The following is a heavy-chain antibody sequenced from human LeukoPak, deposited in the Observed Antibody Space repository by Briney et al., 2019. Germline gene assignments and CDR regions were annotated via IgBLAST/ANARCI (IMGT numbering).Heavy chain of an antibody. Sequence: PGGSLRLSCETAGFTFSSYVMHWVRRTPGKGLVWVSRISHDGFISYADSVKGRFTTSRDNAKNTLILQMNSLRAEDTAVYYCARDWVYKIDYWGRGTLVTVSS. D-gene: IGHD5-24*01. V-gene: IGHV3-74*01. J-gene: IGHJ4*02. CDR1: GFTFSSYV. CDR2: ISHDGFI. CDR3: ARDWVYKIDY.